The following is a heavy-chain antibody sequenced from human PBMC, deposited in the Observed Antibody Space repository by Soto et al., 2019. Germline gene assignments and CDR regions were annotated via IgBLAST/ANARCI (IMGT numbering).Heavy chain of an antibody. J-gene: IGHJ4*02. CDR1: GGSIRGSC. V-gene: IGHV4-59*01. D-gene: IGHD2-15*01. CDR2: VYYTGST. CDR3: ARIVRLPATHTHF. Sequence: LFLTCSVSGGSIRGSCWSWIRQSPGKGLEWLGYVYYTGSTNYSPSLRSRVSISVDTSKNEFSLRLSSVTAADTAVYFCARIVRLPATHTHFCGQRTQVTVS.